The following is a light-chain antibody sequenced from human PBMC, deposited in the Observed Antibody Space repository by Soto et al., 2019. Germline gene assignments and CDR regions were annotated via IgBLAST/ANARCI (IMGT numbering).Light chain of an antibody. CDR1: QGTSSY. J-gene: IGKJ4*01. Sequence: DIQMTQSPSSLSASVGDRVTITCRASQGTSSYLAWYQQKPGKVPKLLIYAASTLQSGVPSRFSGSGSGTDFTLTISSLQPEDVATYYCQKYNSDPSTFGGGTKV. CDR2: AAS. CDR3: QKYNSDPST. V-gene: IGKV1-27*01.